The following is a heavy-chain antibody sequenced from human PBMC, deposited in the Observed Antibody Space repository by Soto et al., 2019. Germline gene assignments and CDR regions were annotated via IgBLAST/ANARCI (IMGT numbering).Heavy chain of an antibody. Sequence: EVQLVESGGGLVKPGESLRLSCAASGFTFSTYRMTWVRQAPGKGLEWVSLISSSGSDIYYADSVKGRFTISRDNAKKSLYLQMNSLRAEDTAVYYCARELRRGWFDLLGQGTLVTVSS. V-gene: IGHV3-21*01. J-gene: IGHJ5*02. CDR2: ISSSGSDI. CDR3: ARELRRGWFDL. CDR1: GFTFSTYR.